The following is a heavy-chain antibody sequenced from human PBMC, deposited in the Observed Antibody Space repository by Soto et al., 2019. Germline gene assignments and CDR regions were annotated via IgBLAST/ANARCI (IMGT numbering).Heavy chain of an antibody. Sequence: SETLSLTCTVSGGSVTSSSYYWGWIRQPPGKGPEWIGSIYYDGTTYYNPSLKSRVTISVDTSKNQFSLKLSSVTAADTAVYYCARAYTLRLGELSFPYYFDYWGQGTLVTVSS. J-gene: IGHJ4*02. CDR1: GGSVTSSSYY. D-gene: IGHD3-16*02. V-gene: IGHV4-39*07. CDR2: IYYDGTT. CDR3: ARAYTLRLGELSFPYYFDY.